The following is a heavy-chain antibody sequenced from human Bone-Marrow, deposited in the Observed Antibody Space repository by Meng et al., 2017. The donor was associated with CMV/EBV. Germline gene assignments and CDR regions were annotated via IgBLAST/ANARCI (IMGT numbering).Heavy chain of an antibody. D-gene: IGHD1-1*01. J-gene: IGHJ4*02. Sequence: SETLSLTCAISGDSVSSNSAAWNWIRQSPSRGLEWLGRTYYRSKWYDDYAVSVKSRITINPDTPKNQFSLQLKSVTPEDTAVYYCARVETNNWTFDYWGQGTPVTGYS. CDR2: TYYRSKWYD. V-gene: IGHV6-1*01. CDR3: ARVETNNWTFDY. CDR1: GDSVSSNSAA.